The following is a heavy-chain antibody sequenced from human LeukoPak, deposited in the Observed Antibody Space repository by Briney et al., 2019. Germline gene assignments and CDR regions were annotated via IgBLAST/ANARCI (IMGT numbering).Heavy chain of an antibody. CDR1: GGSFSGYY. V-gene: IGHV4-34*01. D-gene: IGHD1-26*01. CDR2: INHSGST. Sequence: SETLSLTCAVYGGSFSGYYWSWIRQPPGKGLEWIGEINHSGSTNYNPSLKSRVTMSVDTSKNQFSLKLSSVTAADTAVYYCARDYSPRYLFDYWGQGTLVTVSS. J-gene: IGHJ4*02. CDR3: ARDYSPRYLFDY.